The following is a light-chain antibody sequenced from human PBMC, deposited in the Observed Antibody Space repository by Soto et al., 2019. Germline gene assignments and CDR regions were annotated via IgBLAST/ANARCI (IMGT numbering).Light chain of an antibody. CDR2: RAS. J-gene: IGKJ1*01. CDR1: QSINRW. CDR3: QQYSAAPG. V-gene: IGKV1-5*03. Sequence: DIQMTQSPSTLSASVGDRVTITCRASQSINRWLAWYQQRPGKAPKLLLYRASTLESGVSSRFSGSGSGTEFTLTINTLQPDDLATYYCQQYSAAPGFGQGTRVEIK.